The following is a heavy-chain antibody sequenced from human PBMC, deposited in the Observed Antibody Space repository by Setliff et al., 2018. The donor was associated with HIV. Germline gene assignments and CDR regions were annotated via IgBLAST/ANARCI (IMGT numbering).Heavy chain of an antibody. CDR1: GFTFSNAW. Sequence: PGGSLRLSCAASGFTFSNAWMSWVRQAPGKGLEWVAFIRYDGSNKYYADSVKGRFTISRDNSKNTLYLQMNSLRAEDTAVYYCAKTLPTLYPPHDYYFAMDVWGQGTTVTVSS. V-gene: IGHV3-30*02. D-gene: IGHD2-15*01. J-gene: IGHJ6*02. CDR2: IRYDGSNK. CDR3: AKTLPTLYPPHDYYFAMDV.